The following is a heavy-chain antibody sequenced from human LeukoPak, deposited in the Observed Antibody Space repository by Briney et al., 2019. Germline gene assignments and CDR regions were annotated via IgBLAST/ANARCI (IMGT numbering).Heavy chain of an antibody. CDR1: GGSIISYY. D-gene: IGHD3/OR15-3a*01. Sequence: SETQSLTCTVSGGSIISYYWSWIRQPPGKGLEWIGYIYYSGSTNYNPSLKSRVTISVDTSKNQFSLKLSSVTAADTAVYYCARGGNDFIGLSWFDYWGQGTLVTVSS. CDR3: ARGGNDFIGLSWFDY. CDR2: IYYSGST. V-gene: IGHV4-59*01. J-gene: IGHJ4*02.